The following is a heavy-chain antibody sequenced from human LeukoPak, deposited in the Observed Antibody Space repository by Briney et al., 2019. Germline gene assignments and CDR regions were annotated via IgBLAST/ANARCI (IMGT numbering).Heavy chain of an antibody. CDR1: GFTFSSYG. Sequence: GGSLRLSCAASGFTFSSYGMHWVRQAPGKGLEWVAVISYDGSNKYYADSVKGRFTISRDNSKNTLYLQMNSLRAEDTAVYYCAKGILLDYGDSSFDYWGQGTLVTVSS. CDR3: AKGILLDYGDSSFDY. J-gene: IGHJ4*02. D-gene: IGHD4-17*01. V-gene: IGHV3-30*18. CDR2: ISYDGSNK.